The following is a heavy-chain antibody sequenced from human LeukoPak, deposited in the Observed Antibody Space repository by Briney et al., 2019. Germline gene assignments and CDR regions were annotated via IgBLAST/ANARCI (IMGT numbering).Heavy chain of an antibody. D-gene: IGHD5-18*01. J-gene: IGHJ4*02. CDR3: ARDWSYGYYFDY. CDR1: GGSISSGGYY. Sequence: SETLSLTCTVSGGSISSGGYYWSWIRQPPGKGLEWIGYIYHSGSTYYNPSLKSRVTISVDRSKNQFSLKLSSVTAADTAVYYCARDWSYGYYFDYWGQGTLVTVSS. CDR2: IYHSGST. V-gene: IGHV4-30-2*01.